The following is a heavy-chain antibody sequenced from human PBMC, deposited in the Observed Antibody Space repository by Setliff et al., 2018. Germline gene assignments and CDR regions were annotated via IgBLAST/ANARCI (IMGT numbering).Heavy chain of an antibody. CDR1: GFTFSTYS. J-gene: IGHJ4*02. D-gene: IGHD3-22*01. Sequence: GESLKISCAASGFTFSTYSMNWVRQAPGKGPEWVSYISSGSLIIYYADSVKGRFTISRDNAKNSLYLQMNSLRAEDTAVYYCAKDPGDSSGSFEYWGQGTPVTVSS. CDR3: AKDPGDSSGSFEY. CDR2: ISSGSLII. V-gene: IGHV3-48*04.